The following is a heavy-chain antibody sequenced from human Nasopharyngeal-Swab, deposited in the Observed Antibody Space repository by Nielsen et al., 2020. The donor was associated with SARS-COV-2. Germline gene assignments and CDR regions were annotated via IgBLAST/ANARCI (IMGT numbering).Heavy chain of an antibody. CDR3: ARGRSSSWEDYFDY. D-gene: IGHD6-13*01. CDR2: IWYDGSNK. J-gene: IGHJ4*02. Sequence: GGSLRLSCAASGFTFSSYGMHWVRQAPGKGLEWVAVIWYDGSNKYYADSVEGRFTISRDNSKNTLYLQMNSLRAEDTAVYYCARGRSSSWEDYFDYWGQGTLVTVSS. V-gene: IGHV3-33*01. CDR1: GFTFSSYG.